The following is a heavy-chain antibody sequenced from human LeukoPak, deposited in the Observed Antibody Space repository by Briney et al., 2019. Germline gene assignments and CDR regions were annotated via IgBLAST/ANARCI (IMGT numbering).Heavy chain of an antibody. CDR3: AKKGVDTAMGDYNWFDP. V-gene: IGHV4-34*01. J-gene: IGHJ5*02. Sequence: PXXTLSLTCAVXGGSFSGYYWSWIRQPPGKGLEWIGEINHSGSTNYNPSLKSRVTISVDTSKNQFSLKLSSVTAADTAVYYCAKKGVDTAMGDYNWFDPWGQGTLVTVSS. D-gene: IGHD5-18*01. CDR1: GGSFSGYY. CDR2: INHSGST.